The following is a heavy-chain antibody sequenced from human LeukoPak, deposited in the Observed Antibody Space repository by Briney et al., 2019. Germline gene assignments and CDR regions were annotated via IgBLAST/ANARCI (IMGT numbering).Heavy chain of an antibody. Sequence: PGGSLRLSCAASGFTVSSNYMSWVRQAPGKGLEWVSVIYSGGSTYYADSVKGRFTISRDNSKNTLYLQMDSLRAEDTAVYYCARDSRSSPLGYWGQGTLVTVSS. V-gene: IGHV3-53*01. J-gene: IGHJ4*02. CDR1: GFTVSSNY. D-gene: IGHD1-26*01. CDR3: ARDSRSSPLGY. CDR2: IYSGGST.